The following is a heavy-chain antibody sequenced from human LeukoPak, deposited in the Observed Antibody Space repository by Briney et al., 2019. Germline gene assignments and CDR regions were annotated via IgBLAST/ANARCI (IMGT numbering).Heavy chain of an antibody. CDR3: ARHLFAAAGTRFDY. D-gene: IGHD6-13*01. CDR2: IYYSGST. V-gene: IGHV4-39*01. J-gene: IGHJ4*02. Sequence: SETLSLTSTVSGGSISSSSYYWGWIRQPPGKGLEWIGSIYYSGSTYYNPSLKSRVTISVDTSKNQFSLKLSSVTAADTAVYYCARHLFAAAGTRFDYRGQGTLVTVSS. CDR1: GGSISSSSYY.